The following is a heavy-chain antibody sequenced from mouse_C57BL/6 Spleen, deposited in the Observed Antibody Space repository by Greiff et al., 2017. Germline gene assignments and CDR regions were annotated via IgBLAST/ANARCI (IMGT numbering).Heavy chain of an antibody. Sequence: VQLQQSGAGLVQPKASLKLSCAASGFSFNTYSMNWVSQAPGQGLEWVACISPTSDNSTTYHAVSVKDTFTTSREASESMLDLRMHNSEAEDTAMYYSGSSLGYFDVWGTGTTVTVSS. CDR2: ISPTSDNSTT. CDR1: GFSFNTYS. V-gene: IGHV10-1*01. CDR3: GSSLGYFDV. D-gene: IGHD1-1*01. J-gene: IGHJ1*03.